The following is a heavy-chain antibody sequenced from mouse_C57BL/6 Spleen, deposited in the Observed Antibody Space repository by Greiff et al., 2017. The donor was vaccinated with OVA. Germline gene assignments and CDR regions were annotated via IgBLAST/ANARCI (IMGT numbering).Heavy chain of an antibody. V-gene: IGHV1-64*01. CDR1: GYTFTSYW. Sequence: QVQLQQPGAELVKPGASVKLSCKASGYTFTSYWMHWVKQRPGQGLEWIGMIHPNSGSTNYNEKFKSKVTLTVDKSSSTAYMQLSSLTSEDSAVYYCATYGSSYAYYAMDYWGQGTSVTVSS. CDR2: IHPNSGST. CDR3: ATYGSSYAYYAMDY. J-gene: IGHJ4*01. D-gene: IGHD1-1*01.